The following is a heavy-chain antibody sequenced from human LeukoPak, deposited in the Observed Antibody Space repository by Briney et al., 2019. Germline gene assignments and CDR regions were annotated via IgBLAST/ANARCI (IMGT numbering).Heavy chain of an antibody. D-gene: IGHD3-9*01. CDR1: GFTFSSYA. J-gene: IGHJ4*02. CDR2: ISGGGGST. V-gene: IGHV3-23*01. CDR3: AKDTTHYDILTDYFDY. Sequence: PGGSLRLSCAASGFTFSSYAMSWVRQAPGKGLEWVSAISGGGGSTYYADSVKGRFTISRDNSKNTLYLQMNSLRAEGTAVYYCAKDTTHYDILTDYFDYWGQGTLVTVSS.